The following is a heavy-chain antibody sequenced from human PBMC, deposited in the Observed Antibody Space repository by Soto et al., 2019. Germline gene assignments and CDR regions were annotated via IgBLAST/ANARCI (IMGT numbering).Heavy chain of an antibody. CDR3: ARAEWGSSYTQYYYALDV. J-gene: IGHJ6*02. Sequence: GGSLRLSCAASGFTVSNNYISWVRQPPGKGLEWVSLIYSGGSTYYADSVKGRFTLSRDNSKNPVYLQMNSLRAEDTAVYYCARAEWGSSYTQYYYALDVWGQGTTVTVSS. D-gene: IGHD6-13*01. CDR1: GFTVSNNY. CDR2: IYSGGST. V-gene: IGHV3-53*03.